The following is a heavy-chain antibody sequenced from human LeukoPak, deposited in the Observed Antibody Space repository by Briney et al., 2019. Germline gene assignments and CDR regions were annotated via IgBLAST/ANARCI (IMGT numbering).Heavy chain of an antibody. J-gene: IGHJ4*02. CDR1: GFTFSSYW. CDR2: IKQDGSEK. Sequence: GGSLRLSCAASGFTFSSYWMSWVRQAPGKGLEWVANIKQDGSEKYYVDSVKGRFTISRDNAKNSLYLQMNSLTVEDTAFYYCARYCTFRACSGTKFDSWGPGTLVTVSS. CDR3: ARYCTFRACSGTKFDS. D-gene: IGHD2-8*01. V-gene: IGHV3-7*01.